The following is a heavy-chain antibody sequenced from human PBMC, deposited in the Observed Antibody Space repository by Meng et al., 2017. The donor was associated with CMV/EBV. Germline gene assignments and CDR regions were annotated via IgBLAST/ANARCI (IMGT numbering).Heavy chain of an antibody. Sequence: SGPPLVTPTQTLTLTCTFSGFSLSPSGMCVSWVRQPPGKDLEWLALMDWDDDKYYSTTQKTRLTISQHTSKNQVVLTMTNMDPVDTATYDCARIIVVPPHYDYGMDVWGQGTTVTVSS. CDR3: ARIIVVPPHYDYGMDV. J-gene: IGHJ6*02. CDR2: MDWDDDK. V-gene: IGHV2-70*20. D-gene: IGHD2-2*01. CDR1: GFSLSPSGMC.